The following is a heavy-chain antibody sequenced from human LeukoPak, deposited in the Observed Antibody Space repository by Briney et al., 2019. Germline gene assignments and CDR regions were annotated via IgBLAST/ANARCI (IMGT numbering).Heavy chain of an antibody. J-gene: IGHJ4*02. Sequence: PGGSLRLSCAASGFTFSDYYMSWIRQAPGKGLEWVSYISSSGSTIYYADSVKGRFTISRDNAKNSLYLQMNSLRAEDTAVYYCWTYYYDSSGYYRGPFDYWGQGTLVTVSS. D-gene: IGHD3-22*01. CDR1: GFTFSDYY. CDR3: WTYYYDSSGYYRGPFDY. V-gene: IGHV3-11*04. CDR2: ISSSGSTI.